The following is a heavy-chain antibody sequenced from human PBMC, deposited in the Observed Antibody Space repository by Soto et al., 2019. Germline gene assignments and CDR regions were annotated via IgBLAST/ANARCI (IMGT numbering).Heavy chain of an antibody. CDR3: ASPAGVVIRDYYYYGMDV. Sequence: HPGGSLRLSCAASGVTLSSYGMHWVRPAPGKRLEWVAGISYDGSNKCYADSVKGRFTISRDNAKNTLYLHMNSLRAEDTAVYYCASPAGVVIRDYYYYGMDVWGQGTTVTVSS. V-gene: IGHV3-30*03. CDR1: GVTLSSYG. D-gene: IGHD3-3*01. CDR2: ISYDGSNK. J-gene: IGHJ6*02.